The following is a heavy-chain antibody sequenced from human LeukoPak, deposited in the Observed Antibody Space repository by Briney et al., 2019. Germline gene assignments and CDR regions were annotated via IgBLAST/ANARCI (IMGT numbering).Heavy chain of an antibody. Sequence: SQTLSLTCTVSGGSISSGSYYWSWIRQPAGKGLEWIGRIYTSGCTNYNPSLKSRVTISVDTSKNEFSLKLSSVTAADTAVYYCASGYYYRGDYWGQGTLVTVSS. CDR1: GGSISSGSYY. D-gene: IGHD3-22*01. J-gene: IGHJ4*02. CDR2: IYTSGCT. CDR3: ASGYYYRGDY. V-gene: IGHV4-61*02.